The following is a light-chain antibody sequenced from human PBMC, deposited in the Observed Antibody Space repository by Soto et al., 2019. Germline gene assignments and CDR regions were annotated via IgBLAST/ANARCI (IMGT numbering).Light chain of an antibody. CDR1: QGIGDT. Sequence: SPGEGVTLSCRASQGIGDTLAWYQHKPGQAPRLLIYGASTRATGIPARFSGSGSGTEFTLTISSLQSEDFAVYYCQQYNNWPPITFGQGTRLEIK. V-gene: IGKV3-15*01. J-gene: IGKJ5*01. CDR3: QQYNNWPPIT. CDR2: GAS.